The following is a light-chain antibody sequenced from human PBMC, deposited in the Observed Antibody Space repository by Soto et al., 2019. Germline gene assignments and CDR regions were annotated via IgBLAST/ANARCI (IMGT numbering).Light chain of an antibody. CDR3: QPYSSYPET. V-gene: IGKV1-5*03. J-gene: IGKJ1*01. Sequence: DIPMTQYPSTLSASVGDIVTITCRASQRMSSWLAWYQQKPGKAPNLLIYEASRLERAVPSRFSGSASGTEFTLNIHILQPDDVATYFNQPYSSYPETFGQGTQVAIK. CDR1: QRMSSW. CDR2: EAS.